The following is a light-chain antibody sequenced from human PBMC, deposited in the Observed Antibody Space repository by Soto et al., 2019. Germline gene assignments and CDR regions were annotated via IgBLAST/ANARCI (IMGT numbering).Light chain of an antibody. CDR3: QHGYSTPLT. CDR1: RSIGLW. Sequence: DIHVTQSPSTLSASVGDRVTFPXRASRSIGLWLAWYQQNPGXAPRXXXDDXSSLERWGPSRFSGSGSATEFTLTISSMQSEDFANYFFQHGYSTPLTFGGGTKVDIK. CDR2: DXS. V-gene: IGKV1-5*01. J-gene: IGKJ4*01.